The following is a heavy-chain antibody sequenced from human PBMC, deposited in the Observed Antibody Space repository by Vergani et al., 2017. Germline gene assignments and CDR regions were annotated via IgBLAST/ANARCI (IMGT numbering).Heavy chain of an antibody. D-gene: IGHD2-2*01. CDR3: ARTREYQLLAFFDY. Sequence: QLHLQESGPGLVKPSETLSLTCTVSGGSITSSSYYWGWIRQPPGKGLEWIGYIYYSGSTNYNPSLKSRVTMSVDTSKNQFSLKLSSVTAADTAVYYCARTREYQLLAFFDYWGQGTLVTVSS. CDR2: IYYSGST. CDR1: GGSITSSSYY. J-gene: IGHJ4*02. V-gene: IGHV4-61*05.